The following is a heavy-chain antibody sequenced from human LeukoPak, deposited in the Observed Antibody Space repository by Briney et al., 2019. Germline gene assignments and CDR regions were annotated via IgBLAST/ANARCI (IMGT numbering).Heavy chain of an antibody. V-gene: IGHV3-30*18. D-gene: IGHD3-10*01. Sequence: PGGSLRLSCAASGFTFSSYGVHWVRQAPGKGLEWVAVISYDGSNKYYADSVKGRFTISRDNSKNTLYLQMNSLRAEDTAVYYCAKTYPPLITMVRGVITQFDYWGQGTLVTVSS. CDR3: AKTYPPLITMVRGVITQFDY. CDR1: GFTFSSYG. J-gene: IGHJ4*02. CDR2: ISYDGSNK.